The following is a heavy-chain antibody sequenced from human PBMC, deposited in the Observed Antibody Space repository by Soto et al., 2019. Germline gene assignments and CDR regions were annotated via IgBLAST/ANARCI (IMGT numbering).Heavy chain of an antibody. J-gene: IGHJ4*02. CDR1: GYTFTNFY. Sequence: QVQLVQSGAEVKEPGASVKISCKGSGYTFTNFYIHWVRQAPGQGLEWMGIVNPNGGSTNYAQNFKGRITTSRDTSTSTVYMDLSSPRSEDTAVYYCARGLASGDYWGQGTLVTVSS. V-gene: IGHV1-46*01. D-gene: IGHD6-6*01. CDR2: VNPNGGST. CDR3: ARGLASGDY.